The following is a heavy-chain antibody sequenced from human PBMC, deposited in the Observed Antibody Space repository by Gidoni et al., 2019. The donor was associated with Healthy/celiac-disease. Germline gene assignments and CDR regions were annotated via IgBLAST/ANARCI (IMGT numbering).Heavy chain of an antibody. D-gene: IGHD1-20*01. CDR2: ISAYNVNT. CDR3: ARGPDNWNVFDS. CDR1: GYTFTSYG. Sequence: QVQLVQSGAEGKKTGASVKVSCKASGYTFTSYGISWVRQAPGQGLEWMGWISAYNVNTNYVPKLQGRVTMTTDTSTSTVYMELRSLRSDDTAVYYCARGPDNWNVFDSWGQGTLVTVSS. J-gene: IGHJ4*02. V-gene: IGHV1-18*01.